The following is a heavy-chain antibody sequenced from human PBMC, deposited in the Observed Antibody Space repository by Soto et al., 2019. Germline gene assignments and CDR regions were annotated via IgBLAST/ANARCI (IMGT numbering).Heavy chain of an antibody. CDR1: GYSPTSYW. Sequence: GESLKISSKGSGYSPTSYWTSWVRQMPGKGLEWMGRIDPSDSYTNYSPSFQGHVTISADKSISTAYLQWSSLKASDTAMYYCARPQLELTHYGMDVWGQGTTVTVSS. V-gene: IGHV5-10-1*01. CDR2: IDPSDSYT. D-gene: IGHD1-7*01. CDR3: ARPQLELTHYGMDV. J-gene: IGHJ6*02.